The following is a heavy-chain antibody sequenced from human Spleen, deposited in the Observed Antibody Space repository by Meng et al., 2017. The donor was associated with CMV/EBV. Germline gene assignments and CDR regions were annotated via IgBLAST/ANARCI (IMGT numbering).Heavy chain of an antibody. CDR2: IYWDDDK. J-gene: IGHJ4*02. D-gene: IGHD2-15*01. CDR1: GFSLSTSGMG. V-gene: IGHV2-5*02. Sequence: GFSLSTSGMGVGWIRRPPGKALEWLALIYWDDDKRYSPSLKSRLTITKDTSKNQVVLTMTNMDPVDTATYYCAHRDYCSGGTCTFDYWGQGTLVTVSS. CDR3: AHRDYCSGGTCTFDY.